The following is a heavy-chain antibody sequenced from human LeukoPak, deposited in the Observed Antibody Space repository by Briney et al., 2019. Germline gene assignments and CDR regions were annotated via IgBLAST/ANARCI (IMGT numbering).Heavy chain of an antibody. Sequence: SQTLSLTCTVSGDSISSGDYYWSWIRQPAGKGLEWIWRISSSGSTNYNPSLKNRVTITIYTSKNQFSLKLSSVTAADTAVYFCARGPYSYDSSGAFDIWGQGTMVTVSS. CDR2: ISSSGST. D-gene: IGHD3-22*01. J-gene: IGHJ3*02. CDR1: GDSISSGDYY. CDR3: ARGPYSYDSSGAFDI. V-gene: IGHV4-61*02.